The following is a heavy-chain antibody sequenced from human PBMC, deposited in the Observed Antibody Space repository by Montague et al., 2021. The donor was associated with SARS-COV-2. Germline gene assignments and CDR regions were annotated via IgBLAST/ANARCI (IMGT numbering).Heavy chain of an antibody. CDR3: ARNRRSYSGYDSEADY. D-gene: IGHD5-12*01. CDR1: GFIFGSYG. V-gene: IGHV3-33*07. CDR2: IWYDGSNK. Sequence: SLRLSCAASGFIFGSYGMYWVRQAPGKGLEWVAVIWYDGSNKYYVDSVKGRFTISRDNSNLYLQMNSLRVEDTAVYYCARNRRSYSGYDSEADYWGQGTLVTVSS. J-gene: IGHJ4*02.